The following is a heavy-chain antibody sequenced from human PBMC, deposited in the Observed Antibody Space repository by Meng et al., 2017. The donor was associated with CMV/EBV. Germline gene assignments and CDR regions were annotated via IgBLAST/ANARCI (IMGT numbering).Heavy chain of an antibody. CDR1: GGSFSGYY. Sequence: QLPLDRWGERMLTPSETLYLPWAASGGSFSGYYWSWIRQPPGKGLEWIGELKHSGSTHYNPSLKSRVTISVDTSKNQFSLKLSSGTAADTAVYYCARGVGGWFDPWGQGTLVTVSS. CDR2: LKHSGST. D-gene: IGHD1-26*01. V-gene: IGHV4-34*01. J-gene: IGHJ5*02. CDR3: ARGVGGWFDP.